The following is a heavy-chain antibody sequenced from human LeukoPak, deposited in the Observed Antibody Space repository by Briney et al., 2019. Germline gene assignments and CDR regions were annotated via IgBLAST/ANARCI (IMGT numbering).Heavy chain of an antibody. D-gene: IGHD5-24*01. CDR2: IRYDGSNK. Sequence: PGGPLRLSCAASGFTFSSYGMHWVRQAPGKGLEWVAFIRYDGSNKYYADSVKGRFTISRDNSKNTLYMQMNSLRAEDTAVYYCAKKKGVGTGLQKGFDYWGQGTLVTVSS. V-gene: IGHV3-30*02. J-gene: IGHJ4*02. CDR1: GFTFSSYG. CDR3: AKKKGVGTGLQKGFDY.